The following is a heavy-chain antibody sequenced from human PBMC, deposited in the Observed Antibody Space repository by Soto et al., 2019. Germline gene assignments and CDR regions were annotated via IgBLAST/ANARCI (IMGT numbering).Heavy chain of an antibody. J-gene: IGHJ6*02. CDR3: AHTVIRRSTYDYGMDV. D-gene: IGHD3-10*01. Sequence: QITLKESGPTLVKVTQTLTLTCTFSGFSLSTSGVGVAWSREPPGKALEWLALIYWDDDNRYSPSLKSRLTITKDTSKNQVVLTMTKMDPVDTATYNCAHTVIRRSTYDYGMDVWGQGNTVTVSS. CDR2: IYWDDDN. CDR1: GFSLSTSGVG. V-gene: IGHV2-5*02.